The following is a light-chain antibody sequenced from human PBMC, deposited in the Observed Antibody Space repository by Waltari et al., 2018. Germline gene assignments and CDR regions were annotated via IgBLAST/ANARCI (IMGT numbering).Light chain of an antibody. Sequence: SYQLKQPPPVTLSPGQTARVTCPGCASANNYRFWAHQKSGQAPLLVVYEDNKRRSGIPERVSGTSSGTMVTLTISGAQVEDEGDYYCYSTDRTGKQRVFGGGTKLTVL. CDR3: YSTDRTGKQRV. CDR2: EDN. J-gene: IGLJ2*01. CDR1: ASANNY. V-gene: IGLV3-10*01.